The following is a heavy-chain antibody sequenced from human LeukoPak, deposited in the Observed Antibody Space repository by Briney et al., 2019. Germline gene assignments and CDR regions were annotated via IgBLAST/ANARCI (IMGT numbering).Heavy chain of an antibody. Sequence: GGSLRLSCTASGFTFGDYAMSWFRQAPGKGLEWVAFIATKTYSETVQYAASVKGRFTISRDDSRSIAYLQMNSLKTEDTAFYYCSRALGSGWYWDYWGRGTLVTVSS. V-gene: IGHV3-49*03. D-gene: IGHD6-19*01. J-gene: IGHJ4*02. CDR1: GFTFGDYA. CDR3: SRALGSGWYWDY. CDR2: IATKTYSETV.